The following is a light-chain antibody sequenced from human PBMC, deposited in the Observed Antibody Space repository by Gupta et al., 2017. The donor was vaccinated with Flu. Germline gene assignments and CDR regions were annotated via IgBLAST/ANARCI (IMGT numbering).Light chain of an antibody. CDR3: SSYTSSNSLE. Sequence: QSALTQPASVSGSPGQSITIPCTGTSSDVGGYNYASWYQQHPGKAPKLMIYEVINRPSGVSNRFSGSKSGNTASLTISGLQAEDEADYYCSSYTSSNSLEFGGGTKLTVL. CDR2: EVI. CDR1: SSDVGGYNY. V-gene: IGLV2-14*01. J-gene: IGLJ3*02.